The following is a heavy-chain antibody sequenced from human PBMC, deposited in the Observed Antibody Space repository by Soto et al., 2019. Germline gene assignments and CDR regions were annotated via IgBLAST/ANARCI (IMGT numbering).Heavy chain of an antibody. V-gene: IGHV3-13*01. CDR3: ARGVVGAGPFDS. D-gene: IGHD3-10*01. CDR1: GFTFSSYA. Sequence: EVQLLESGGGLVQPGGSLRLSCAASGFTFSSYAMSWVRQAPGKGLEWVSSIGTTGDAYYPGSVRGRFTISRDNAGNSFYLQMNSLGAGDTAVYYCARGVVGAGPFDSWGQGTLVTVSS. J-gene: IGHJ4*02. CDR2: IGTTGDA.